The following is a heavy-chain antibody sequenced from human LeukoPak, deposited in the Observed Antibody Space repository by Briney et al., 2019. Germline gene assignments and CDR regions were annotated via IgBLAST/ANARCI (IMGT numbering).Heavy chain of an antibody. V-gene: IGHV1-18*01. Sequence: ASVKVSCKASGYTFTSYGISWVRQAPGQGLEWMGWISAYNGNTNYAQKLQGRVTMTTDTSTSTAYMELRSLRSDDTAVYYCARSQYCSSTNCYKRPGFDYWGQGTLVTVSS. CDR1: GYTFTSYG. J-gene: IGHJ4*02. CDR3: ARSQYCSSTNCYKRPGFDY. CDR2: ISAYNGNT. D-gene: IGHD2-2*02.